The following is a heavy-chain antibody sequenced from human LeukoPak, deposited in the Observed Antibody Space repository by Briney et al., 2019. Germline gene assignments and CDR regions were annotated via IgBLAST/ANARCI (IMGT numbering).Heavy chain of an antibody. V-gene: IGHV4-39*01. D-gene: IGHD2-2*01. Sequence: SETLSLTCTVSGGSISSNSYYWGWIRQPPGKGLEWIGSIYYSGSTYYNPSLRTRVTISLDTSKNQFSLKLSSVTAADTAVYYCATQLGYCSSTTCQDFDYWGQGTLVTVSS. J-gene: IGHJ4*02. CDR3: ATQLGYCSSTTCQDFDY. CDR2: IYYSGST. CDR1: GGSISSNSYY.